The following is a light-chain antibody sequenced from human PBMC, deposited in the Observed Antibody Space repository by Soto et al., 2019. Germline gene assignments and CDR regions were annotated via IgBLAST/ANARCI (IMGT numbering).Light chain of an antibody. J-gene: IGKJ4*01. CDR2: EAS. CDR1: QSVSSY. V-gene: IGKV3-11*01. CDR3: QQRSNWEIT. Sequence: EAVLTQSPATLSLSPGERATLSCRASQSVSSYLAWYQQKPGQAPRLLIYEASNRATGIPARFTGSGSGTDFTLTISSLEPDDFAVYYCQQRSNWEITFGGGTKVDIK.